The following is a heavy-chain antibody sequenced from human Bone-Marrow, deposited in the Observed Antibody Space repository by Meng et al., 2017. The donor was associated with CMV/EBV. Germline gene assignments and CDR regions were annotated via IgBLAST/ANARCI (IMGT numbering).Heavy chain of an antibody. Sequence: SVKISCKASGGTFSSYAISWVRQAPGQGLEWMGGIIPIFGTANYAQKFEGRVTITTDESTSTTYMELSSLRTEDTAVYYCARVSGGYSGYDYPAGKDVWGQGTTVTVSS. J-gene: IGHJ6*02. CDR1: GGTFSSYA. D-gene: IGHD5-12*01. V-gene: IGHV1-69*05. CDR3: ARVSGGYSGYDYPAGKDV. CDR2: IIPIFGTA.